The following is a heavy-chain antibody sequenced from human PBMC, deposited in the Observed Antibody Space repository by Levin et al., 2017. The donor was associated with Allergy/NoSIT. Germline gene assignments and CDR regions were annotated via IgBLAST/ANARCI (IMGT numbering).Heavy chain of an antibody. CDR2: IKSDGSDT. Sequence: GGSLRLSCSASGFTFRGYYMHWVRQVPGEGLVWVSYIKSDGSDTKYAVSVKGRFTISRDNAKNTLYLQMNSLGAEDTAVYYCARGGCSATSCLDYWGQGTLVTVSS. D-gene: IGHD2-2*01. J-gene: IGHJ4*02. V-gene: IGHV3-74*03. CDR3: ARGGCSATSCLDY. CDR1: GFTFRGYY.